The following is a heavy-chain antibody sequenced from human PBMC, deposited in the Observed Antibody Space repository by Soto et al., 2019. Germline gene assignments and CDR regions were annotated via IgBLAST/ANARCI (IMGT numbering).Heavy chain of an antibody. J-gene: IGHJ4*02. V-gene: IGHV1-2*02. CDR3: ARGPFWSGYTFDY. Sequence: ASVKVSCKXSGYTFTGYYMHWVRQAPGQGLEWMGWINPNSGGTDYAQKFQGRVTMTRDTSISTAYMELSRLRSDDTAVYYCARGPFWSGYTFDYWGQGTLVTVSS. CDR1: GYTFTGYY. CDR2: INPNSGGT. D-gene: IGHD3-3*01.